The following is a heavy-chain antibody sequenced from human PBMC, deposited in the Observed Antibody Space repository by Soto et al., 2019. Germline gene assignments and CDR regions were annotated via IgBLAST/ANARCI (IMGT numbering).Heavy chain of an antibody. CDR1: GFIFSNAW. CDR2: VKSKTDGGTT. J-gene: IGHJ3*02. Sequence: GGSLRLSCAASGFIFSNAWINWVRQAPGKGLEWVGRVKSKTDGGTTDFAAPVKGRFAISRDDSKNTLYLQMNSLRAEDTAVYYCAKTYSSRTDDAFDIWGQGTMVTVSS. CDR3: AKTYSSRTDDAFDI. V-gene: IGHV3-15*07. D-gene: IGHD6-13*01.